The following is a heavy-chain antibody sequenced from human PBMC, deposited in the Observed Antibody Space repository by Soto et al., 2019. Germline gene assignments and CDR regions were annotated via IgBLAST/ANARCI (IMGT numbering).Heavy chain of an antibody. CDR2: ISVYNGIT. D-gene: IGHD1-7*01. CDR3: ASVFPNSWNFDYRLAV. Sequence: AAVKVSCKASCCTFATYAITWGRQAPGQGLEWMGWISVYNGITNFAQKFQGRVTMTTNTLTNTAYMQLRSLRSDDTAVYYCASVFPNSWNFDYRLAVRGQRTTVSGSS. J-gene: IGHJ6*02. CDR1: CCTFATYA. V-gene: IGHV1-18*04.